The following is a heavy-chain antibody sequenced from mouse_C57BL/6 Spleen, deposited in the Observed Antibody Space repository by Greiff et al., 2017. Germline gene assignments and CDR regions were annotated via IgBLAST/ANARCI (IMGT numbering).Heavy chain of an antibody. CDR3: ARCPYGSLDY. D-gene: IGHD1-1*01. CDR2: IYPRSGNT. J-gene: IGHJ2*01. CDR1: GYTFTSYG. V-gene: IGHV1-81*01. Sequence: VQLQQSGAELARPGASVKLSCKASGYTFTSYGISWVKQRTGQGLEWIGEIYPRSGNTYYNEKFKGKATLTSDKTSSTAYMELRSLTSEDSAVYFCARCPYGSLDYWGQGTTLTVSS.